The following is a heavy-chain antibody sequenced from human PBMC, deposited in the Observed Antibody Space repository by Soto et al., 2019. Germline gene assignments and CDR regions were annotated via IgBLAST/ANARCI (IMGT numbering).Heavy chain of an antibody. Sequence: PSETLSLTCTVSGGSISSYYWSWIRQPPGKGLEWIGYIYYSGSTNYNPSLKSRVTISVDTSKNQFSLKLSSVTAADTAVYYWARDISLDYYDSSGGFDYWGQGTLVTVSS. D-gene: IGHD3-22*01. CDR2: IYYSGST. V-gene: IGHV4-59*01. J-gene: IGHJ4*02. CDR3: ARDISLDYYDSSGGFDY. CDR1: GGSISSYY.